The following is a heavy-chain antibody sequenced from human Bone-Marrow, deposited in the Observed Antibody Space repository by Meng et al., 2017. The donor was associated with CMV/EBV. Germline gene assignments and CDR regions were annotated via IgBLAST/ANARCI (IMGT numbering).Heavy chain of an antibody. CDR3: TTDYPFG. CDR1: GFTFDDYA. V-gene: IGHV3-15*01. CDR2: IKSKTDGGTT. J-gene: IGHJ4*02. Sequence: GESLKISCAASGFTFDDYAMHWVRQAPGKGLEWVGRIKSKTDGGTTDYAAPVKGRFTISRDDSKNTLYLQMNSLKTEDTAVYYCTTDYPFGWGQGTLVTVSS. D-gene: IGHD3-3*01.